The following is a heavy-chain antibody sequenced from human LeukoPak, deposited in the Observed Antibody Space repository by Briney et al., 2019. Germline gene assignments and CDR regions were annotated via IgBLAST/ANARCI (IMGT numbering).Heavy chain of an antibody. J-gene: IGHJ5*02. CDR2: IIPIFGTA. CDR1: GYTFTSYG. V-gene: IGHV1-69*06. Sequence: ASVKVSCKASGYTFTSYGISWVRQAPGQGLEWMGGIIPIFGTANYAQKFQGRVTITADKSTSTAYMELSSLRSEDTAVYYCASRSGRRNWFDPWGQGTLVTVSS. D-gene: IGHD2-15*01. CDR3: ASRSGRRNWFDP.